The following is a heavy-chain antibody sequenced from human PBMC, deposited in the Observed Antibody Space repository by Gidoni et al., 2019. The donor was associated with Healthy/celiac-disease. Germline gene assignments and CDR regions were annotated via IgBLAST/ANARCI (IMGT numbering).Heavy chain of an antibody. CDR2: IWYDGSNK. J-gene: IGHJ6*02. V-gene: IGHV3-33*01. CDR3: ARDYPSHYDFWSGYGMDV. Sequence: QVQLVESGGGVVQPGRSRRPSCAAAGFNFSSYGKHWVRQAPGKGLESVAVIWYDGSNKYYADSVKGRFTISRDNSKNTLYLQMNSLRAEDTAVYYCARDYPSHYDFWSGYGMDVWGQGTTVTVSS. CDR1: GFNFSSYG. D-gene: IGHD3-3*01.